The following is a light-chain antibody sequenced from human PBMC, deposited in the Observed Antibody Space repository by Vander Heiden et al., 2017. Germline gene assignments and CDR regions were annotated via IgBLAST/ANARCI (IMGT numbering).Light chain of an antibody. CDR2: ASL. CDR3: QQTYATPLT. J-gene: IGKJ1*01. V-gene: IGKV1-39*01. CDR1: QSISTY. Sequence: IYMTPSPSTLLASVGDRVTISCRASQSISTYLNWYQQKPWNAPKLLVYASLNLQSGVPSRFSGSRSGTQFSLTISSLQPDDFATYYCQQTYATPLTFGQGTKVGIK.